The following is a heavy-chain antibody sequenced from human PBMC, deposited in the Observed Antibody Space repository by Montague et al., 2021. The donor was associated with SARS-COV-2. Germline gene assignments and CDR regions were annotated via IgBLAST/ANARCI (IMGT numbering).Heavy chain of an antibody. CDR3: ARTPAVYVVVVPAARGYFDY. J-gene: IGHJ4*02. V-gene: IGHV4-31*03. D-gene: IGHD2-2*01. CDR1: GGSIGSGGYY. CDR2: IYYSGST. Sequence: TLSLTCTVSGGSIGSGGYYWSWIRQHPGKGLEWIGYIYYSGSTYYNPSLKSRVTISVDTSKNQFSLKLSSVTAADTAVYYCARTPAVYVVVVPAARGYFDYWGQGTLVTVSS.